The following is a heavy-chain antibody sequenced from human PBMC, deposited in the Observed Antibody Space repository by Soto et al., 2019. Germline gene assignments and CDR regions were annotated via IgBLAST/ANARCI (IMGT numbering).Heavy chain of an antibody. CDR3: ARVNSGYDMSYFDY. CDR2: IYYSGST. D-gene: IGHD5-12*01. Sequence: SETLSLTCTVSCGSISSYYWSWIRQPPGKGLEWIGYIYYSGSTNYNPSLKSRVTISVDTSKNQFSLKLSSVTAADTAVYYCARVNSGYDMSYFDYWGQGTLVTVSS. J-gene: IGHJ4*02. V-gene: IGHV4-59*01. CDR1: CGSISSYY.